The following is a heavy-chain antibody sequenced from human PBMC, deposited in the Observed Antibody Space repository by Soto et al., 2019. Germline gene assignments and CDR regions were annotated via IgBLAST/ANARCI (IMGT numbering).Heavy chain of an antibody. Sequence: GESLKISCKGSGYSFTSYWIGWVRQMPGKGLEWMGIIYPGDSDTGYSPSFQGQVTISADKSISTAYLQWSSLKASDTAMYYCARSPQIGWAVTFFDYWGQGTLVTVSS. CDR1: GYSFTSYW. CDR3: ARSPQIGWAVTFFDY. J-gene: IGHJ4*02. CDR2: IYPGDSDT. D-gene: IGHD4-17*01. V-gene: IGHV5-51*01.